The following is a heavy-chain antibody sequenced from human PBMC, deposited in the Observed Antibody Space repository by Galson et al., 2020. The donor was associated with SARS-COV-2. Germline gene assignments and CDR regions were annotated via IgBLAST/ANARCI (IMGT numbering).Heavy chain of an antibody. V-gene: IGHV2-70*01. CDR1: GFSLSTSGMC. J-gene: IGHJ4*02. Sequence: SGPTLVKPTQTLTLTCTFSGFSLSTSGMCVSWIRQPPGKALEWLALIDWDDDKYYSTSLKTRLTISKDTSKNQVVLTMTNMDPVDTATYYCARSTAGYSSSWYSGCFDYWGQGTLVTVSS. CDR3: ARSTAGYSSSWYSGCFDY. D-gene: IGHD6-13*01. CDR2: IDWDDDK.